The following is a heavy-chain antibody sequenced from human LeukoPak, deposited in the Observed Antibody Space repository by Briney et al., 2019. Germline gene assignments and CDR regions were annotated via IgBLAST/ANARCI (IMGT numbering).Heavy chain of an antibody. CDR2: IYPGDSDT. D-gene: IGHD3-22*01. J-gene: IGHJ4*02. V-gene: IGHV5-51*01. CDR1: GYSFTSYW. CDR3: ARTDYTYYDSSGYCFDY. Sequence: GESLKISCKGSGYSFTSYWIGWVRQLPGKDLEWMGIIYPGDSDTRYSPSFQGQVTISADKSISTAYLQWSSLKASDTAMYYCARTDYTYYDSSGYCFDYWGREPWSPSPQ.